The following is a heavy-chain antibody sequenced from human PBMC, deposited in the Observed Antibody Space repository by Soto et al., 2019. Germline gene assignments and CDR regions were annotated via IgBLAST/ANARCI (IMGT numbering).Heavy chain of an antibody. CDR1: GFTFTSSA. V-gene: IGHV1-58*01. D-gene: IGHD3-16*01. CDR3: SQPAMLGYYGMDV. J-gene: IGHJ6*02. Sequence: SVKVSSKASGFTFTSSAVQWVRQARGQRLEWIGWIVVGSGNTNYAQKFQERVTITRDMSTSTAYMELSSLRSEDTAVYYCSQPAMLGYYGMDVWGQGTTVTVSS. CDR2: IVVGSGNT.